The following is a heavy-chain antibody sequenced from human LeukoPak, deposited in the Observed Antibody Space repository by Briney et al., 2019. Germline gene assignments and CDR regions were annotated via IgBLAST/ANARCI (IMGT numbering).Heavy chain of an antibody. CDR1: GYTFTGYY. J-gene: IGHJ6*03. CDR3: ARGPRLGYCSSTSCLYYYYYMDV. V-gene: IGHV1-2*02. D-gene: IGHD2-2*01. CDR2: INPNSGGT. Sequence: ASVKVSCKASGYTFTGYYMHWVRQAPGQGLEWMGWINPNSGGTNYAQKFQGRVTMTRDTSISTAYMELSRLRSDDTAVYCCARGPRLGYCSSTSCLYYYYYMDVWGKGTTVTVSS.